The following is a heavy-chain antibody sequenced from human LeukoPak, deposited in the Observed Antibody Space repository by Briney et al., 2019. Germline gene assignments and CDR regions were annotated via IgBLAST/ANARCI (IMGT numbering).Heavy chain of an antibody. CDR2: IYYDESNK. Sequence: GGSLRLSCAASGFTFSSHGIHWVRQAPGKGLEWVALIYYDESNKYYADSVKGRFTISRDNSKNTLYLQINNLRAEDAGVYYCARPRGFCSGGDCYADYGMDVWGQGTTVTVSS. CDR3: ARPRGFCSGGDCYADYGMDV. J-gene: IGHJ6*02. D-gene: IGHD2-21*02. CDR1: GFTFSSHG. V-gene: IGHV3-33*01.